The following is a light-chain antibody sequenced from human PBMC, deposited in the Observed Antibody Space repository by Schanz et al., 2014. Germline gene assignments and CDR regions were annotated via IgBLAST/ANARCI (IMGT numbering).Light chain of an antibody. CDR2: DAS. CDR1: QSVTSN. CDR3: QQFGKLPWT. V-gene: IGKV3-15*01. J-gene: IGKJ1*01. Sequence: EIVMTQSPATLSVSPGERATLSCRASQSVTSNLAWYQQKPGQAPRLLIYDASTRATGIPIRFSGSGSGADFTLTISRLEPEDFAVFYCQQFGKLPWTFGQGTKVEIK.